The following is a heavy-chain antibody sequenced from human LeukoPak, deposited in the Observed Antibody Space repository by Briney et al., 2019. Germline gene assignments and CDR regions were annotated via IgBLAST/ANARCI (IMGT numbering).Heavy chain of an antibody. V-gene: IGHV5-51*01. Sequence: GESLKISCKGSGYSFPSYWIGWVRQMPGKGLEWMGIIYPGDSDTRYSPSFQGQVSISADKSISTAYLQWSSLKASDTAMYYCARQFCSGGSCYSGFDYWGQGTLVTVSS. CDR3: ARQFCSGGSCYSGFDY. J-gene: IGHJ4*02. CDR1: GYSFPSYW. CDR2: IYPGDSDT. D-gene: IGHD2-15*01.